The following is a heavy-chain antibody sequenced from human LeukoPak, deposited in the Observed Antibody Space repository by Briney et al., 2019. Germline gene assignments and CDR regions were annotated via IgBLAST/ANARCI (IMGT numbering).Heavy chain of an antibody. J-gene: IGHJ4*02. CDR1: GFTFKTYW. D-gene: IGHD5-12*01. CDR3: ARIVEGYPFDF. CDR2: IKPDGSEK. Sequence: GGSLRLSCAASGFTFKTYWMNWVRQAPGKGLEWVANIKPDGSEKYYVDSVKGRFTISRDNAKNSLFLQMNSLRAEDTAVYYCARIVEGYPFDFWGQGTLVTVSS. V-gene: IGHV3-7*01.